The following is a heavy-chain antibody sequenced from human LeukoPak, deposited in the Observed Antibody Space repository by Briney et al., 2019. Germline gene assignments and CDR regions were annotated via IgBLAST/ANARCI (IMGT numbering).Heavy chain of an antibody. J-gene: IGHJ6*02. Sequence: GGSLRLSCAASGFPFSDHEMNWVRQAPGKGLEWVSYISSSGSDKYYPDSVKGRFTISRDNAKNSVYLQMNSLRAEDTAVYYCARGMWEWELSLYYYYYGMDAWGQGTTVTVSS. D-gene: IGHD1-26*01. V-gene: IGHV3-48*03. CDR3: ARGMWEWELSLYYYYYGMDA. CDR2: ISSSGSDK. CDR1: GFPFSDHE.